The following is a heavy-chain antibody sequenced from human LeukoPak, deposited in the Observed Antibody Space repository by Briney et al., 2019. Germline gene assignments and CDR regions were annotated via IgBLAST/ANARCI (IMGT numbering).Heavy chain of an antibody. CDR3: ANVRYFDWYYFDY. V-gene: IGHV3-30*18. CDR2: ISYDGSNK. Sequence: PGRSLRLSCAASGFTFSSYGMHWVRQAPGKGLEWVAIISYDGSNKYYADSVKGRFTISRDNSKTTLYLQMNSLRVDDTAVYYCANVRYFDWYYFDYWGQGTLVTVSS. D-gene: IGHD3-9*01. CDR1: GFTFSSYG. J-gene: IGHJ4*02.